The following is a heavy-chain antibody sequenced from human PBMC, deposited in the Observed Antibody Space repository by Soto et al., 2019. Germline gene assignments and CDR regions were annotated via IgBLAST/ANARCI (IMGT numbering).Heavy chain of an antibody. CDR2: IIPILGIA. CDR1: GGTFSSYT. V-gene: IGHV1-69*02. D-gene: IGHD3-22*01. J-gene: IGHJ3*02. Sequence: QVQLVQSGAEVKKPGSSVKVSCKASGGTFSSYTISWVRQAPGQGLEWMGRIIPILGIANYAQKFQGRVTITADQFTSTAYMELSSLRSEDTAVYYCARLKYYYDSPDAFDIWGQGTMVTVSS. CDR3: ARLKYYYDSPDAFDI.